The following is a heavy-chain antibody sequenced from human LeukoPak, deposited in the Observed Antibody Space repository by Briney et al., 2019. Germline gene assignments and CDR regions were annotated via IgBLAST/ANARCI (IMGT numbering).Heavy chain of an antibody. CDR3: ARDHRY. CDR1: GGTFSSYA. J-gene: IGHJ4*02. CDR2: VSPIFGTA. Sequence: GASVKVSCKASGGTFSSYAISWVRQAPGQGLEWMGAVSPIFGTANYAQKFQGRVTITADESTSTACMELISLRSEDTAVYYCARDHRYWGQGTLVTVSS. V-gene: IGHV1-69*01.